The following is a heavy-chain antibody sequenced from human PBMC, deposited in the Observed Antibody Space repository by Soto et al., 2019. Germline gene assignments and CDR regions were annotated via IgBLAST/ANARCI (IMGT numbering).Heavy chain of an antibody. CDR2: IIPIFGTA. Sequence: QVQLVQSGAVVQKPGSSVKVSCKASGGTFSSYAISWVRQAPGQGLEWMGGIIPIFGTANYAQKFQGRVTITADESTSTAYMELSSLRSEDTAVYYCARELWKGAAGAFDIWGQGTMVTVSS. V-gene: IGHV1-69*01. J-gene: IGHJ3*02. D-gene: IGHD1-26*01. CDR3: ARELWKGAAGAFDI. CDR1: GGTFSSYA.